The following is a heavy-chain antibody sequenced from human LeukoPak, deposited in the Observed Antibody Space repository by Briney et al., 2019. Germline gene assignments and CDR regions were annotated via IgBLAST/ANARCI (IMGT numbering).Heavy chain of an antibody. CDR3: AKGVVGSYSSGWYDD. Sequence: GGSLRLSCAASGFTFSSYAMSWVRQAPGKGLEWVSAISGSGGSTYYADSVKGRFTISRDNAKNSLYLQMNSLRAEDTALYYCAKGVVGSYSSGWYDDWGQGTLVTVSS. CDR2: ISGSGGST. V-gene: IGHV3-23*01. J-gene: IGHJ5*02. CDR1: GFTFSSYA. D-gene: IGHD6-19*01.